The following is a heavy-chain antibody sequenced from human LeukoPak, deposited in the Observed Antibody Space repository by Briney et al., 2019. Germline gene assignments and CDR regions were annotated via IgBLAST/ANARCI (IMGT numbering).Heavy chain of an antibody. V-gene: IGHV3-48*02. CDR1: GFTFSSYS. D-gene: IGHD1-26*01. CDR3: ARDWGSYQDLCYFDQ. CDR2: ISSTSSPI. Sequence: GGSLRLSCAASGFTFSSYSMNWVRQAPGKGLEWVSYISSTSSPIYYADSVKGRFTISRDNAKNSLYLQMDSLRDEDTAVYYCARDWGSYQDLCYFDQWGQGTLVTVSS. J-gene: IGHJ4*02.